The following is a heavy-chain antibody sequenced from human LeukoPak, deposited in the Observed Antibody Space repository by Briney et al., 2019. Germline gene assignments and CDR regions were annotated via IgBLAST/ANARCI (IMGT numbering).Heavy chain of an antibody. CDR1: GYSFTSYW. V-gene: IGHV5-51*01. Sequence: GESLKISCKGSGYSFTSYWIGWVRQMPGKGLEWMGIIYPGDSDTRYSPSFQCQVTISADTSISTAYLQWSSLKASDTAMYYCARLPRAYDYVWGSYRYSPYFDYWGQGTLVTVSS. D-gene: IGHD3-16*02. CDR2: IYPGDSDT. J-gene: IGHJ4*02. CDR3: ARLPRAYDYVWGSYRYSPYFDY.